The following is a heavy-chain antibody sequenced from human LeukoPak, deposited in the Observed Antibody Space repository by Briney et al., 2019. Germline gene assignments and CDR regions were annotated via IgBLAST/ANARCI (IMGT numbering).Heavy chain of an antibody. D-gene: IGHD3-9*01. J-gene: IGHJ3*02. CDR3: ARLTHSRYFDWLLYPPDAFDI. CDR1: GGSISSYY. CDR2: IYYSGST. Sequence: SETLSLTCTVSGGSISSYYWSWIRQPPGKGLEWIGYIYYSGSTNYNPSLKSRVTISVDTSKNQFSLKLSSVTAADTAVYYCARLTHSRYFDWLLYPPDAFDIWGQGTMVTVSS. V-gene: IGHV4-59*01.